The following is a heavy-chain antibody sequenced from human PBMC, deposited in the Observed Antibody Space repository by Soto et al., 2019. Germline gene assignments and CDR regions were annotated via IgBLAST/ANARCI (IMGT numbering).Heavy chain of an antibody. J-gene: IGHJ6*02. D-gene: IGHD2-2*01. V-gene: IGHV1-69*13. CDR3: ARGIVVVPAAMLYYYYGMDV. CDR1: GGTFSSYA. Sequence: GASVKVSCKASGGTFSSYAISWVRQAPGQGLEWMGGIIPIFGTANYAQKFQGRVTITADESTSTAYMELSSLRSEDTAVYYCARGIVVVPAAMLYYYYGMDVWGQGTTVTVSS. CDR2: IIPIFGTA.